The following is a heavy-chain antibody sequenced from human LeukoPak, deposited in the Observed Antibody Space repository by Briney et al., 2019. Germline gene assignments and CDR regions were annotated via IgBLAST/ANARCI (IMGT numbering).Heavy chain of an antibody. J-gene: IGHJ4*02. V-gene: IGHV4-38-2*01. CDR2: IYHSGST. CDR1: GYSISSGYY. Sequence: SETLSLTCAVSGYSISSGYYWGWIRQPPGKGLEWIGSIYHSGSTYYNPSLKSRVTISVDTSKNQFSLKLSSVTAPDTAVYYCASLTYDFWSGYYISYFDYWGQGTLVTVSS. D-gene: IGHD3-3*01. CDR3: ASLTYDFWSGYYISYFDY.